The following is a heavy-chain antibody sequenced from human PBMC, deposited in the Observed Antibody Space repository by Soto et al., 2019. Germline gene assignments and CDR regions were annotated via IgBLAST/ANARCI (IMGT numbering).Heavy chain of an antibody. CDR1: GGSFSDYY. D-gene: IGHD4-4*01. CDR3: ARGGESSNRDNWFDP. J-gene: IGHJ5*02. CDR2: INHSGGT. Sequence: QVQLQQWGAGLLKPSETLSLTCAVFGGSFSDYYWSWIRQPPGKGLEWIGKINHSGGTNYNPSLKSRVTISVATSKNQFSLKLSSVTAADTAVYFCARGGESSNRDNWFDPWGQGTLVTVSS. V-gene: IGHV4-34*01.